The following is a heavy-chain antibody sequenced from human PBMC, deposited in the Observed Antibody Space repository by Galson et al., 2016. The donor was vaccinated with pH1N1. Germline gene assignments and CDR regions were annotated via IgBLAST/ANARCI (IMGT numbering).Heavy chain of an antibody. J-gene: IGHJ3*02. CDR3: AREGLRGSGSSDAFDI. CDR2: ILYDGRDQ. CDR1: RLKFSNWG. D-gene: IGHD3-10*01. V-gene: IGHV3-30*03. Sequence: SLRLSCAASRLKFSNWGMHWVRQAPGRGLERVAGILYDGRDQHYADAVKGRFSISRDNSKNTLYLQMNSLRAEDTAVYYCAREGLRGSGSSDAFDIWGQGTMVTVSS.